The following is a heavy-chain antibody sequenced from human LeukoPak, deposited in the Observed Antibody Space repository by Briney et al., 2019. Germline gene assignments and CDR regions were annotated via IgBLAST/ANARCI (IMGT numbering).Heavy chain of an antibody. CDR1: GFTFSGYA. CDR2: ISGSGGST. V-gene: IGHV3-23*01. CDR3: AKFCGGDCSIYYYYGMDV. Sequence: GGSLRLSCAASGFTFSGYAMSWVRQAPGKGLEWVSAISGSGGSTYYADSVKGRFTISRDNSKNTLYLQMNSLRAEDTAVYYCAKFCGGDCSIYYYYGMDVWGQGTTVTVSS. D-gene: IGHD2-21*02. J-gene: IGHJ6*02.